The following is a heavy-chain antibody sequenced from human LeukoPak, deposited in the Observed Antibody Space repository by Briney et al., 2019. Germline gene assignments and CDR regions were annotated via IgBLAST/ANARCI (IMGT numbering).Heavy chain of an antibody. J-gene: IGHJ6*02. V-gene: IGHV1-69*02. CDR2: IIPILGIA. CDR1: GGTFSSYT. Sequence: SVKVSCKASGGTFSSYTISWVRQAPGQGLEWMGRIIPILGIANYAQKSQGRVTITADKSTSTAYMELSSLRSEDTAVYYCARVLRNYYDSSDYYYYGMDVWGQGTTVTVSS. CDR3: ARVLRNYYDSSDYYYYGMDV. D-gene: IGHD3-22*01.